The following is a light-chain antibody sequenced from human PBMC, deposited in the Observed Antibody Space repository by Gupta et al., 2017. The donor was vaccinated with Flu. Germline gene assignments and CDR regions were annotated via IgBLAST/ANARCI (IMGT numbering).Light chain of an antibody. V-gene: IGLV3-25*02. Sequence: YELTQPPSVSVSPGQTARITCSGDALPKQYAYWYQQKPGQAPVLVIYKDSERPSGIPERFSGSSSGTTVTLTISGVQAEDEADYYCQSADSSGTWVFGGGTKLTVL. CDR2: KDS. CDR1: ALPKQY. CDR3: QSADSSGTWV. J-gene: IGLJ3*02.